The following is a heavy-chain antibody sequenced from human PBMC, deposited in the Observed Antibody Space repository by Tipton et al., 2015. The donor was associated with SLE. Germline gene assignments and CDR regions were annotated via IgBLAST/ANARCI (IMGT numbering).Heavy chain of an antibody. D-gene: IGHD6-19*01. CDR1: GGSISSSSYY. CDR2: IYTSGST. CDR3: ARDPVAGRGIDY. J-gene: IGHJ4*02. V-gene: IGHV4-61*02. Sequence: TLSLTCTVSGGSISSSSYYWSWIRQPAGKGLEWIGRIYTSGSTNYNPSLKSRVTISVDTSKHQFSLKLSSVTAADTAVYYCARDPVAGRGIDYWGQGTLVTVSS.